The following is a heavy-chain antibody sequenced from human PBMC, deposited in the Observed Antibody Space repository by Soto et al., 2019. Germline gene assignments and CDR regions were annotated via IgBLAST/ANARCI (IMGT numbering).Heavy chain of an antibody. V-gene: IGHV3-30*18. J-gene: IGHJ3*02. CDR3: AKVGEYSGYDSGGDAFDI. CDR1: GFTFSSYG. CDR2: ISYDGSNK. Sequence: PGGSLRLSCAASGFTFSSYGMHWVRQAPGKGLEWVAVISYDGSNKYYADSVKGRFTISRDNSKNTLYLQMNSLRAEDTAVFYCAKVGEYSGYDSGGDAFDIWGQGTMVTVSS. D-gene: IGHD5-12*01.